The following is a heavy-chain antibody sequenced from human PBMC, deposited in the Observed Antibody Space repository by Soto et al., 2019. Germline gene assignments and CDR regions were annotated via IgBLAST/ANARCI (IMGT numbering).Heavy chain of an antibody. V-gene: IGHV1-24*01. J-gene: IGHJ4*01. CDR2: FDPEDGET. CDR3: ATADSHWVEAAGDNERNQLDD. D-gene: IGHD2-15*01. Sequence: ASVKVSRKVSGYTLTELSMHRGRHAPGKGLEWMGGFDPEDGETIYAQKFQGRVTMTEDTSTDTAYMELSSLRSEDTAVYYCATADSHWVEAAGDNERNQLDDWGQGXLVTVYS. CDR1: GYTLTELS.